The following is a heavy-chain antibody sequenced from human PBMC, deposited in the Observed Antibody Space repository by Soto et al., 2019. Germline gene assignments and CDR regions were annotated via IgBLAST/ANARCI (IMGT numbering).Heavy chain of an antibody. V-gene: IGHV3-23*01. D-gene: IGHD6-13*01. J-gene: IGHJ4*02. CDR2: INTAGTA. CDR1: GFTFSTYA. Sequence: EVQLLESGGGLVQPGESLRHSCAASGFTFSTYAMTWVRQAPGKGLEWVSAINTAGTAYYLDSVKGRFTISRDNAKNTLYLQMNGLRAEDTAVYYCAKDWYEDDWGQGTLVTVSS. CDR3: AKDWYEDD.